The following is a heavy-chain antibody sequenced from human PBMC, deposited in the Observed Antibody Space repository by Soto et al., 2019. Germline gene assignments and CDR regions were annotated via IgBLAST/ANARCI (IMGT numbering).Heavy chain of an antibody. J-gene: IGHJ6*01. D-gene: IGHD3-10*01. Sequence: EVQLVESGGGMVMPGGSLRLSCAASGFTFSDAWMTWIRQAPGKGLQCVGRIKRKIDGETTDYAAPVKGRFTISRDDSKNTLYLQMNSLKVEDTAMYYCVTDRGGGMDVWGQGTTLTVSS. V-gene: IGHV3-15*01. CDR2: IKRKIDGETT. CDR3: VTDRGGGMDV. CDR1: GFTFSDAW.